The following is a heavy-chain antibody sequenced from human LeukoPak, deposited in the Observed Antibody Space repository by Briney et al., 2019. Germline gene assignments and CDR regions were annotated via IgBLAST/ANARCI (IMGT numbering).Heavy chain of an antibody. D-gene: IGHD5-18*01. CDR2: IYTSGST. V-gene: IGHV4-61*02. J-gene: IGHJ3*02. Sequence: SETLSLTCTVSGGSISSGSYYWSWIRQHAGKGLEWIGRIYTSGSTNYNPSLKSRVTISVDTSKNQFSLKLSSVTAADTAVYYCARDMRRYSSDAFDIWGQGTMVTVSS. CDR1: GGSISSGSYY. CDR3: ARDMRRYSSDAFDI.